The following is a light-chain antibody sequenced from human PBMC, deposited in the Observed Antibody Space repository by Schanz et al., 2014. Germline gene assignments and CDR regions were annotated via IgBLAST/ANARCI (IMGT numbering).Light chain of an antibody. CDR2: EVT. J-gene: IGLJ3*02. Sequence: QSALTQPPSASGSPGQSVTISCTGTSSDVGAYNYVSWYQQHPGKAPKLMIYEVTKRPSGVPDRFSGSKSGNTASLTVSGLQAEDEADYYCSSHTASGTWVFGGGTKLTVL. CDR1: SSDVGAYNY. V-gene: IGLV2-8*01. CDR3: SSHTASGTWV.